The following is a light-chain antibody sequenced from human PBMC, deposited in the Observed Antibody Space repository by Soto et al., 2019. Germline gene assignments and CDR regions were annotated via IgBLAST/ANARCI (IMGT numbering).Light chain of an antibody. J-gene: IGKJ4*01. CDR1: QTVSSS. Sequence: EIVLTQSPATLSLSPGERATLSCRASQTVSSSLAWYQQKPGQAPRFLIYEVSNRATGIPARFSGSGSGADFTLTISSLEPGDFALYYCQQHINWPLTFGGGTKVDIK. CDR2: EVS. CDR3: QQHINWPLT. V-gene: IGKV3-11*01.